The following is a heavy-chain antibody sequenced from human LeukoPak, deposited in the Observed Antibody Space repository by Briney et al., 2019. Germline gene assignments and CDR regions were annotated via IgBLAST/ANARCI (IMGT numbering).Heavy chain of an antibody. CDR2: MYHSGTT. J-gene: IGHJ4*02. Sequence: SETLSLTCTVSGGSISSYYWSWIRQPPGKGLEWIGSMYHSGTTSYNPSLKSRVTMSVDTSKNQFSLELSSVTAADTAVYYCARVLDYYGSGTRDFDYWGQGTLVTVSS. CDR3: ARVLDYYGSGTRDFDY. V-gene: IGHV4-59*04. CDR1: GGSISSYY. D-gene: IGHD3-10*01.